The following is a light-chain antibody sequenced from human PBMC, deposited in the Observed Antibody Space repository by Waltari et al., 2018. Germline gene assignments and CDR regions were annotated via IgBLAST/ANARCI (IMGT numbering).Light chain of an antibody. J-gene: IGKJ1*01. CDR2: GAS. CDR1: QTITRY. Sequence: DIQMTQSPSSLSASVGDRVTIPCRANQTITRYLNWYQQKPGKAPRLLIQGASSLQSEVPSRFSGSGSGTDFALTITSLQPEDFATYFCQQSYTTPRTFGQGTTVDIK. CDR3: QQSYTTPRT. V-gene: IGKV1-39*01.